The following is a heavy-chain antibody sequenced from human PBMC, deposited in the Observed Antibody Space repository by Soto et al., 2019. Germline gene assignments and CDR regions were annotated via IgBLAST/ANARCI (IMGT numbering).Heavy chain of an antibody. CDR3: AHRRARTAAREDAYDV. Sequence: QITWKESGPTLVKPTQTLTLTCIFSGFSLSTSGVGVCWIRHPPGTSLQSLALIYCDDDNRYNPSLRNRITLARNPSQTQEVLTLTKMDPVDTATYDCAHRRARTAAREDAYDVWGKGTLVVVSS. D-gene: IGHD6-6*01. J-gene: IGHJ3*01. CDR2: IYCDDDN. CDR1: GFSLSTSGVG. V-gene: IGHV2-5*02.